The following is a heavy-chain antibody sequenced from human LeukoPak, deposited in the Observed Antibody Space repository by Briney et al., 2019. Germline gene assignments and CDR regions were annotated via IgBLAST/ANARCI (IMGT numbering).Heavy chain of an antibody. Sequence: AGGSLRLSCAASGFTFSSYAMSWVRQAPGKGLEWVSAISGSGGSTYYADSVKGRFTISRDNSKNTLYLQMNSLRAEDTAVYYCAKRTHYDILTGYYSRGGIDYWGQGTLVTVSS. D-gene: IGHD3-9*01. J-gene: IGHJ4*02. CDR2: ISGSGGST. CDR1: GFTFSSYA. CDR3: AKRTHYDILTGYYSRGGIDY. V-gene: IGHV3-23*01.